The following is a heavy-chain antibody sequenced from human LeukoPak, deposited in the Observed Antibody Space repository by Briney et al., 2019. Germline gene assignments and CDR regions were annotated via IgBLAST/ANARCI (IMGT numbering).Heavy chain of an antibody. CDR3: ARATVTPHRGLDY. Sequence: GGSLRLSCAASGFTFSSYGMHWVRQAPGKGLEWVAFIRYDGSNKYYADSVKGRFTISRDNSKNTLYLQMNSLRAEDTAVYYCARATVTPHRGLDYWGQGTLVTVSS. D-gene: IGHD4-17*01. V-gene: IGHV3-30*02. CDR2: IRYDGSNK. J-gene: IGHJ4*02. CDR1: GFTFSSYG.